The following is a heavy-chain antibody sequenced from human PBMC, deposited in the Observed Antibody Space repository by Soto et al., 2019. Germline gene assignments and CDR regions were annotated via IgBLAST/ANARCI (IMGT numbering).Heavy chain of an antibody. CDR2: IDGDGSDT. CDR3: ARSRFPYYFDY. CDR1: GLTFSTYW. J-gene: IGHJ4*02. Sequence: EVQLVESGGGLVQPGGSLRLSCVASGLTFSTYWMHWVRQAPGKGLVWVSLIDGDGSDTKYAGSVKGRFTISRDNAKNTLQLQMDSLRAEDTAVYYCARSRFPYYFDYWGQGTLVTVSS. V-gene: IGHV3-74*03. D-gene: IGHD3-10*01.